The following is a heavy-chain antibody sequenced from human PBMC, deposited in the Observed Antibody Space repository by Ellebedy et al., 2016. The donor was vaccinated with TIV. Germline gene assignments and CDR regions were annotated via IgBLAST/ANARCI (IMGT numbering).Heavy chain of an antibody. D-gene: IGHD2-2*02. CDR1: GFTFSDYA. CDR3: ARGRSGTYIHHAFDS. V-gene: IGHV3-23*01. Sequence: PGGSLRLSCAASGFTFSDYAMSWVRQAPGKGLEWVAGFGISSDRTYYADSVRGRFIVSRDNSKNTLYLQMTSLRVDDTAIYFCARGRSGTYIHHAFDSWGQGNLVSVSS. CDR2: FGISSDRT. J-gene: IGHJ4*02.